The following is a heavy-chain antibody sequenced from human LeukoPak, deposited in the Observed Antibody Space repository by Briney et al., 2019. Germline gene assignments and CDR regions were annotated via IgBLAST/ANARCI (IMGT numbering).Heavy chain of an antibody. CDR2: IYHSGST. V-gene: IGHV4-38-2*02. D-gene: IGHD3-22*01. Sequence: SETLSLTCTVSGYSISSGYYWGWIRQPPGKGLEWLGSIYHSGSTYYNPSLKSRVTISVDTSKNQFSLKLSSVTAADTAVYYCARDPYYYDSSGSQRGDAFDIWGQGTMVTVSS. J-gene: IGHJ3*02. CDR3: ARDPYYYDSSGSQRGDAFDI. CDR1: GYSISSGYY.